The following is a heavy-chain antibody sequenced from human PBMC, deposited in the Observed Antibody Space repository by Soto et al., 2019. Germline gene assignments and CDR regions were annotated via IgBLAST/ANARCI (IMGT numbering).Heavy chain of an antibody. J-gene: IGHJ4*02. Sequence: SETLPLTCAVYGESFSGYYWSWIRQPPGKGLEWIGVIHDSGSTNYNPSLKSRLIISVDTSRTQFSLKLSSVTAADTAVYYGARGGRRPSSWYSHDWGRGSLGTVAS. D-gene: IGHD6-13*01. CDR3: ARGGRRPSSWYSHD. V-gene: IGHV4-34*01. CDR2: IHDSGST. CDR1: GESFSGYY.